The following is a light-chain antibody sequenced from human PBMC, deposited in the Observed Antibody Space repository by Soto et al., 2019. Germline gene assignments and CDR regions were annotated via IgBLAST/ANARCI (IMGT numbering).Light chain of an antibody. V-gene: IGLV2-23*01. CDR1: SSDVGTYNL. CDR3: CSYAAGSDPYV. CDR2: EGS. J-gene: IGLJ1*01. Sequence: QSALTQPASVSGSPGQSITISCTGTSSDVGTYNLVSWYQQHPGKAPKLMLYEGSQRPSGVSNRFSGSNSGNTASLTISGLHAEDEADYYCCSYAAGSDPYVFGTGTKVTVL.